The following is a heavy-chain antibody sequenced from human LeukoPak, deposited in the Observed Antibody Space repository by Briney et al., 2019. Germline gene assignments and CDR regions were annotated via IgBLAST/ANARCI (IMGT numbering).Heavy chain of an antibody. V-gene: IGHV7-4-1*02. D-gene: IGHD3-16*01. Sequence: EASVKVSCKASGYTFTTYGMNWVRQAPGQGPEWMGWINTNTGNPTYAQGFTGRFVYSLDTSVSTAYLQISSLKAEDTAVYYCARLRGREYFDYWGQGTLVTVSS. CDR1: GYTFTTYG. J-gene: IGHJ4*02. CDR2: INTNTGNP. CDR3: ARLRGREYFDY.